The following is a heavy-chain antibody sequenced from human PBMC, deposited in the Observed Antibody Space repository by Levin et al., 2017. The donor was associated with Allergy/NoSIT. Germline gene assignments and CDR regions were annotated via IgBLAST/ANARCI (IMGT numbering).Heavy chain of an antibody. CDR3: ARRQLRYFDWLFHDAFDI. CDR2: MNPNSGNT. J-gene: IGHJ3*02. CDR1: GYTFTSYD. D-gene: IGHD3-9*01. V-gene: IGHV1-8*01. Sequence: ASVKVSCKASGYTFTSYDINWVRQATGQGLEWMGWMNPNSGNTGYAQKFQGRVTMTRNTSISTAYMELSSLRSEDTAVYYCARRQLRYFDWLFHDAFDIWGQGTMVTVSS.